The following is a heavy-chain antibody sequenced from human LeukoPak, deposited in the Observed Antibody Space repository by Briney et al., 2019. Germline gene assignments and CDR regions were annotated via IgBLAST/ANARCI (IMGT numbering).Heavy chain of an antibody. Sequence: PGGSLRLSCAASGFTFSSYSMNWVRQAPGKGLGWVSYISSSSTIYYADSVKGRFTISRDNAKNSLYLQMNSLRAEDTAVYYCARAVHYGERLDYWGQGTLVTVSS. CDR1: GFTFSSYS. D-gene: IGHD4-17*01. J-gene: IGHJ4*02. CDR3: ARAVHYGERLDY. V-gene: IGHV3-48*01. CDR2: ISSSSTI.